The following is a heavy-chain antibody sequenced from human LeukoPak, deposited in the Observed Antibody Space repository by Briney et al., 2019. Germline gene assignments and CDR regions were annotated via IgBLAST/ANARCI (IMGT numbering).Heavy chain of an antibody. CDR3: AREDYYDSSGYVTSGYYGMDV. D-gene: IGHD3-22*01. J-gene: IGHJ6*02. V-gene: IGHV3-30-3*01. CDR2: ISNDGTNK. Sequence: GGSLRLSCAASGFTFIQYSMHWVRQAPGQGLEWVAVISNDGTNKYYADSVKGRFTISRDNSKNTLYLQMNSLRAEDTAVYYCAREDYYDSSGYVTSGYYGMDVWGQGTTVTVSS. CDR1: GFTFIQYS.